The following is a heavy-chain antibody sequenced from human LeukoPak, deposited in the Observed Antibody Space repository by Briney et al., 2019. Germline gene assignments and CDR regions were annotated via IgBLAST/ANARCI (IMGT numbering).Heavy chain of an antibody. D-gene: IGHD3-3*01. J-gene: IGHJ3*02. CDR1: GYSFINYG. CDR3: AGIHQSITIFGVVIDAFDI. V-gene: IGHV1-18*01. Sequence: ASVTVSCKASGYSFINYGINWVRQAPGQGLEWMGWINTSNGNTNFAQKFQGRVTMTTDTSTSTAYMELRSLRSDDTAVYYCAGIHQSITIFGVVIDAFDIWGQGTMVTVSS. CDR2: INTSNGNT.